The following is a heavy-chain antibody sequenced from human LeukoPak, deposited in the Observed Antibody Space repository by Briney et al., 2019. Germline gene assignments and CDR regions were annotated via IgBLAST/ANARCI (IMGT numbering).Heavy chain of an antibody. Sequence: SVTVTCKSSGATFTSYAISWVRQAPGQGLGWMGGIIPIFGTANYAQKFQGRVTITTDESTSTAYMELSSLRSEDTAVYYCARRIVGATGYYFDYWGQGTLVTVSS. CDR1: GATFTSYA. D-gene: IGHD1-26*01. CDR2: IIPIFGTA. CDR3: ARRIVGATGYYFDY. J-gene: IGHJ4*02. V-gene: IGHV1-69*05.